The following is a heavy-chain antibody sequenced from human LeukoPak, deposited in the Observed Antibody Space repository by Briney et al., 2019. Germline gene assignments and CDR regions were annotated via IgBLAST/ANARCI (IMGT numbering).Heavy chain of an antibody. D-gene: IGHD3-16*02. CDR3: AKGIVGFDY. CDR1: GFTFDDYA. CDR2: ISWNSGSI. J-gene: IGHJ4*02. Sequence: GRSPRLSCAASGFTFDDYAMHWVRQAPGKGLEWVSGISWNSGSIGYADSVKGRFTISRDNAKNSLYLQMNSLRAEDTALYYCAKGIVGFDYWGQGTLVTVSS. V-gene: IGHV3-9*01.